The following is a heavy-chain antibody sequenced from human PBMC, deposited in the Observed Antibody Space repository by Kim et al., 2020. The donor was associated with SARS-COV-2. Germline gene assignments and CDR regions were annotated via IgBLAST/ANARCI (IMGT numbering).Heavy chain of an antibody. D-gene: IGHD2-15*01. Sequence: SLKSRVAIAVDTSKNHFSLKLSSVTAADTAVYYCARDLIVGCSGGSCYDYWGQGTLVTVSS. J-gene: IGHJ4*02. V-gene: IGHV4-39*07. CDR3: ARDLIVGCSGGSCYDY.